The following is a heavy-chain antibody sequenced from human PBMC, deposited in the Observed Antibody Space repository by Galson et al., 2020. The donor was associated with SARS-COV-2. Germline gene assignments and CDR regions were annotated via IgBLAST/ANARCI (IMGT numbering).Heavy chain of an antibody. Sequence: GGSLRLSCAASGFNFDDYVMHWVRQAPGKGLEWVSGVSWNSGNKAYADSVRGRFTISRDNAKNSLYLQMNSLRPEDTALYYCVKDVRPDDIALGYFDSWGQGTLVTVSS. CDR3: VKDVRPDDIALGYFDS. J-gene: IGHJ4*02. D-gene: IGHD2-21*01. V-gene: IGHV3-9*01. CDR1: GFNFDDYV. CDR2: VSWNSGNK.